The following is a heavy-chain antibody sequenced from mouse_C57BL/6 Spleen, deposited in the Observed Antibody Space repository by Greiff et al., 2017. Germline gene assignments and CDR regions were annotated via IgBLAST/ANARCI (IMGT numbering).Heavy chain of an antibody. J-gene: IGHJ2*01. CDR1: GYTFTDYE. V-gene: IGHV1-15*01. Sequence: QVQLQQSGAELVRPGASVTLSCKASGYTFTDYEMHWVKQTPVHGLEWIGAIDPETGGTAYNQKFKGKAILTADNSSSTAYMELRSLTSEDSAVYYCTRYGYGSSPYFDYWGQGTTLTVSA. D-gene: IGHD1-1*01. CDR2: IDPETGGT. CDR3: TRYGYGSSPYFDY.